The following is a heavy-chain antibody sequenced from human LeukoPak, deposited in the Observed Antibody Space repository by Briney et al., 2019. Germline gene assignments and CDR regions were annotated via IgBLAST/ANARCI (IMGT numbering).Heavy chain of an antibody. J-gene: IGHJ4*02. V-gene: IGHV4-38-2*02. CDR3: ARVAGSSGWYPAEDYFDY. CDR2: SDHSGNT. CDR1: GYSISSGYC. D-gene: IGHD6-19*01. Sequence: KASETLSLTCTVSGYSISSGYCWGWIRQPPGKGLEWIGSSDHSGNTYYNPSLKSRVTTSVDTSKNQFSLNLSSVTAADTAVYYCARVAGSSGWYPAEDYFDYWGQGTLVTVSS.